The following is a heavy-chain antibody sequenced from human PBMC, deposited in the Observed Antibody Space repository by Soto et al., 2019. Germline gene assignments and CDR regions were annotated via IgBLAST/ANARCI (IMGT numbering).Heavy chain of an antibody. CDR2: ISGSGGST. J-gene: IGHJ4*02. D-gene: IGHD3-10*01. Sequence: GGSLRLSCAASGFTFSSYAMSWVRQAPGKGLEWVSAISGSGGSTYYADSVKGRFTISRDNSKNTLYLQMNSLRAEDTAVYYCAKRPRITMVRGVNYYFDYWGQGTLVTVSS. CDR1: GFTFSSYA. CDR3: AKRPRITMVRGVNYYFDY. V-gene: IGHV3-23*01.